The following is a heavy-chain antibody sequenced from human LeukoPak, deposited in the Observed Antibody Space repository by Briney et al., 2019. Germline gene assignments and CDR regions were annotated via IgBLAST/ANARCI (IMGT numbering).Heavy chain of an antibody. D-gene: IGHD3-10*01. V-gene: IGHV1-46*01. CDR3: ARAMRHGSGSYYDYFDY. CDR2: INPSGGST. J-gene: IGHJ4*02. CDR1: GYTFTSYY. Sequence: ASVKVSCKASGYTFTSYYMHWVRQAPGQGPEWMGIINPSGGSTSYAQKFQGRVTMTRDTSTSTVYMELSSLRSEDTAVYYCARAMRHGSGSYYDYFDYWGQGTLVTVSS.